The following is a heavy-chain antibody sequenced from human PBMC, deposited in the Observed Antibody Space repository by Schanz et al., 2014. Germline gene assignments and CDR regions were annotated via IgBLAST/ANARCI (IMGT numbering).Heavy chain of an antibody. Sequence: EVQLLESGGGLVQPGGSLKLSCAASGLIFSNYVMSWVRQAPGKGLEWVSAISGSGGSTYYADSVKGRFTISRDNSKNKLQLQMMSLRAADTAVDYCAKGRFGEVRECDIWGRGTIVNVSA. V-gene: IGHV3-23*01. CDR1: GLIFSNYV. CDR2: ISGSGGST. D-gene: IGHD3-10*01. J-gene: IGHJ3*02. CDR3: AKGRFGEVRECDI.